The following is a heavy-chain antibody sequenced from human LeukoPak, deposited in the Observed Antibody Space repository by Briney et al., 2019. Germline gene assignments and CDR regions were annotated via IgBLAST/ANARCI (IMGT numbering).Heavy chain of an antibody. CDR3: ARDAGYSGSWFNFDY. Sequence: GGSLRLSCAASGFTFSSYSMNWVRQAPGKGLEWVSSISSSSSYIYYADSVKGRFTISRDNAKNSLYLQMNSLRAEDTAVYYCARDAGYSGSWFNFDYWGQGTLVTVSS. CDR1: GFTFSSYS. D-gene: IGHD6-13*01. V-gene: IGHV3-21*01. J-gene: IGHJ4*02. CDR2: ISSSSSYI.